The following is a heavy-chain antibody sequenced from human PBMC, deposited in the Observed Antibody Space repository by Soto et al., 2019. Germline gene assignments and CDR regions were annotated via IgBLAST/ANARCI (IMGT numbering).Heavy chain of an antibody. CDR3: ERTPKYCTSTNCSVMAFDS. J-gene: IGHJ4*02. D-gene: IGHD2-2*01. Sequence: ELQLVESGGGLVQPGGSLRLSCTASGFTFTNYWMHWVRQAPGKGLVWVSRVSINATTTSYADSVKGRFSISRDNAKTTLYPQTNNLRVEDTDIYYCERTPKYCTSTNCSVMAFDSWGQGALGTGSS. CDR2: VSINATTT. CDR1: GFTFTNYW. V-gene: IGHV3-74*01.